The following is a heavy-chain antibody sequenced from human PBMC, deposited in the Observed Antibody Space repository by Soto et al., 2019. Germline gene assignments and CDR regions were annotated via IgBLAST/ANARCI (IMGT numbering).Heavy chain of an antibody. D-gene: IGHD2-2*01. J-gene: IGHJ6*02. CDR2: IRSKANSYAT. V-gene: IGHV3-73*02. CDR1: VFTFSGSA. Sequence: EVQLVESGGGLVQPGGSLKLSCAASVFTFSGSAMHWVRQASGKGLEWVGRIRSKANSYATAYAASVKGRFTISRDDSKNTAYLQMNSLKTEDTAVYYCTPTPIVVVPAASWNVWGQGTTVTVSS. CDR3: TPTPIVVVPAASWNV.